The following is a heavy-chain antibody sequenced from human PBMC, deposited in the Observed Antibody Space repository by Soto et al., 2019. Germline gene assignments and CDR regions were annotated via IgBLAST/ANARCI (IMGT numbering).Heavy chain of an antibody. V-gene: IGHV3-30*18. CDR1: GFTFSSYA. D-gene: IGHD3-22*01. J-gene: IGHJ4*02. Sequence: QVHLAASGGGVVQPRRSLRLSCAGSGFTFSSYAMHWVRQAPGKGLEWVAVISNDGSYKYYADSLKGRFIISRDNSKNTLYLQMNSLRAEDTAVYYCAKDLYYYDSSLDDYWGQGTLVSVSS. CDR2: ISNDGSYK. CDR3: AKDLYYYDSSLDDY.